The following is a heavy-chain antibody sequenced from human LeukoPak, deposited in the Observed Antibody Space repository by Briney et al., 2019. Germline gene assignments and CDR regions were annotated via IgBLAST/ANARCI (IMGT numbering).Heavy chain of an antibody. V-gene: IGHV5-51*01. J-gene: IGHJ4*02. CDR1: GYSFADYW. D-gene: IGHD6-13*01. Sequence: GESLKISCKGSGYSFADYWIGWVRQMPGKGLEWMGIIYPGDSDTRDSPSFQGQVTISADESTNTVYPQWSSLKASDTAMYYCARHVQGGYSTSEGSFDYWGPGTLVTVSS. CDR2: IYPGDSDT. CDR3: ARHVQGGYSTSEGSFDY.